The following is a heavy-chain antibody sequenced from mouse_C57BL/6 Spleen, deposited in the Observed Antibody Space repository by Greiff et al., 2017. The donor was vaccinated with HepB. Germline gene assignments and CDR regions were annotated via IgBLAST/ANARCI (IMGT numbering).Heavy chain of an antibody. CDR2: IYPGDGDT. V-gene: IGHV1-80*01. CDR1: GYAFSSYW. Sequence: QVQLKQSGAELVKPGASVKISCKASGYAFSSYWMNWVKQRPGKGLEWIGQIYPGDGDTNYNGKFKGKATMTADKSSSTAYMQLSSLTSEDSAVYFCAREGYGSSSFAYWGQGTLVTVSA. CDR3: AREGYGSSSFAY. J-gene: IGHJ3*01. D-gene: IGHD1-1*01.